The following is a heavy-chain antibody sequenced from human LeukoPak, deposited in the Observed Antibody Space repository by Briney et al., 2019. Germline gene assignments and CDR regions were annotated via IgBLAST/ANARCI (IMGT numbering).Heavy chain of an antibody. CDR2: ISSSSSYI. Sequence: GGSLRRSCAASGFTFSSYSMNWVRQAPGKGLEWVSSISSSSSYIYYADSVKGRFTISRDNAKNSLYLQMNSLRVEDTAVYYCARDGGIIRFGGQDVWGQGTTVTVS. CDR3: ARDGGIIRFGGQDV. J-gene: IGHJ6*02. V-gene: IGHV3-21*01. CDR1: GFTFSSYS. D-gene: IGHD3-16*01.